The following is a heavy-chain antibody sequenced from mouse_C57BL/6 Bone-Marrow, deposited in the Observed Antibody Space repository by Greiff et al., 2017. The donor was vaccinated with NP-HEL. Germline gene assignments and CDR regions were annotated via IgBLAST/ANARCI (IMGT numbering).Heavy chain of an antibody. V-gene: IGHV1-59*01. J-gene: IGHJ3*01. D-gene: IGHD2-2*01. CDR1: GYTFTSSW. Sequence: QVQLQQPGAELVRPGTSVKLSCKASGYTFTSSWMHWVKQRPGQGLEWIGVIDPSDSYTNYNQKFKGKATLTVDTSSSTAYMQLSSLTSEDSAVYYCAREGMVTTGPWFAYWGQGTLVTVSA. CDR2: IDPSDSYT. CDR3: AREGMVTTGPWFAY.